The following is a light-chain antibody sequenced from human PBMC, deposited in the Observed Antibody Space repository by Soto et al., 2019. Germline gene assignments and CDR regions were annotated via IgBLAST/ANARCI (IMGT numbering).Light chain of an antibody. V-gene: IGKV3-15*01. J-gene: IGKJ1*01. Sequence: EIMMTQSPGTLSASPGERATLSCRASQSVSSNLAWYQQKPGQAPRLLIYAVSTRATGIPARFSRSGSRTAFTLTIVSLHSEDFAVYYSQQYDNLPLTFGQGTKVEIK. CDR3: QQYDNLPLT. CDR2: AVS. CDR1: QSVSSN.